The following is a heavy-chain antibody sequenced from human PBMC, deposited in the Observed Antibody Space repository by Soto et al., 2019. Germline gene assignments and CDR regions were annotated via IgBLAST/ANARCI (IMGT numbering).Heavy chain of an antibody. D-gene: IGHD4-17*01. CDR3: ARGWNMTTVQPNSLRFDY. V-gene: IGHV4-34*01. Sequence: PSETLSLTCAVYGGSFSGYYWSWIRQPPGKGLEWIGEINHSGSTNYNPSLKSRVTISVDTSKNQFSLELSSVTAADTAVYYCARGWNMTTVQPNSLRFDYWGQGTLVTVSS. CDR2: INHSGST. CDR1: GGSFSGYY. J-gene: IGHJ4*02.